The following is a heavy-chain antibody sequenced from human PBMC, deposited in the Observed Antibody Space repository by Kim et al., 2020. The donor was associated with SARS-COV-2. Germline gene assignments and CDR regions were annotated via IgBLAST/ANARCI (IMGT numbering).Heavy chain of an antibody. CDR1: GFTFSSYG. CDR3: AKGDERRTKTPMYSSGWYLYYYYGIDI. J-gene: IGHJ6*02. Sequence: GGSLRLSCAASGFTFSSYGMHWVRQAPGKGLEWVAVIWYDGSNKYYADSVKGRFTISRDKSKNTLYLQMNSLRAEDTAVYYCAKGDERRTKTPMYSSGWYLYYYYGIDIWGLGATVTLSS. D-gene: IGHD6-19*01. V-gene: IGHV3-33*03. CDR2: IWYDGSNK.